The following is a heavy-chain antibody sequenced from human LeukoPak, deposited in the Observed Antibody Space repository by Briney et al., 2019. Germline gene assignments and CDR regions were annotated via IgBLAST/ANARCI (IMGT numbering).Heavy chain of an antibody. Sequence: SETLSLTCTVSGGSISSYYWSWIRQPPGKGLEWIGYIYYSGSTNYNPSLKSRVTISVDTSKNQFSLKLSSVTAADTAVYYCARTPLVVVAATGYFDYWGQGTLVTVSS. CDR2: IYYSGST. CDR3: ARTPLVVVAATGYFDY. J-gene: IGHJ4*02. CDR1: GGSISSYY. D-gene: IGHD2-15*01. V-gene: IGHV4-59*01.